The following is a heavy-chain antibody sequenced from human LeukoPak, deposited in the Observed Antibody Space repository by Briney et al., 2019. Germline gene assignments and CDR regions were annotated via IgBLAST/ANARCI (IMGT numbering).Heavy chain of an antibody. CDR3: ARAPDYYYYGMDV. CDR2: ISGSGGST. J-gene: IGHJ6*02. V-gene: IGHV3-23*01. CDR1: GFTFSSYA. Sequence: GGSLRLSCAASGFTFSSYAMSWVRQAPGKGLEWVSAISGSGGSTYYADSVKGRFTISRDNSKNTLYLQMNSLRAEDTAVYYCARAPDYYYYGMDVWGQGTTVTVSS.